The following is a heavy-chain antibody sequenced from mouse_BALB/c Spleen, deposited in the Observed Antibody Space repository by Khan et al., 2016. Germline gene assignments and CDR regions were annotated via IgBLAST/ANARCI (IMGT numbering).Heavy chain of an antibody. J-gene: IGHJ2*01. D-gene: IGHD1-2*01. Sequence: EVQLQESGPGLVKPSQSLSLTCTVTGYSITSGYGWNWIRQFPGNKLEWTGYISYSGSTNYNPFLKSRISITRDTSKNQFFLQLNSVTTEDTATYYCARTARIKYWGQGTTLTVSS. CDR1: GYSITSGYG. CDR3: ARTARIKY. V-gene: IGHV3-2*02. CDR2: ISYSGST.